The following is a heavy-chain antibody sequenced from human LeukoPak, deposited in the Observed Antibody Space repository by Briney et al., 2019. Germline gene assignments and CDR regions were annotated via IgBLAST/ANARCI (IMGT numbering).Heavy chain of an antibody. CDR2: IIPIFGTA. CDR1: GGTFSSYA. CDR3: ARTETEVLRFLEWSQRGWFDP. J-gene: IGHJ5*02. Sequence: ASVKVSCKASGGTFSSYAISWVRQAPGQGLEWMGGIIPIFGTANYAQKFQGRVTITTDESTSTAYTELSSLRSEDTAVNYCARTETEVLRFLEWSQRGWFDPWGQGTLVTVSS. D-gene: IGHD3-3*01. V-gene: IGHV1-69*05.